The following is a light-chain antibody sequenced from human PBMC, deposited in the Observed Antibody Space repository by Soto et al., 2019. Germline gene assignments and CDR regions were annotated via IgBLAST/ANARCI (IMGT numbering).Light chain of an antibody. CDR1: NSDIGAGYD. CDR2: GNT. CDR3: QSFDTSRRGVV. Sequence: QSVLTQPPSLSGAPGQRVTISCTGSNSDIGAGYDVNWYQQPPGTAPKLLIYGNTNRPSGVPDRFSASKSDTSASLAITGLQAEDEAVYYCQSFDTSRRGVVFGGGTKVTVL. J-gene: IGLJ3*02. V-gene: IGLV1-40*01.